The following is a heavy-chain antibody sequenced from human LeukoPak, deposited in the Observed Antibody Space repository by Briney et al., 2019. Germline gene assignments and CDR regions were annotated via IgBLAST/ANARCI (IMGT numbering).Heavy chain of an antibody. CDR2: IYYSGST. CDR1: GYSISSGGYY. J-gene: IGHJ4*02. CDR3: ARDAPLTGPDY. Sequence: SETLSLTCNVSGYSISSGGYYWSWIRQHPGKGLEWIGYIYYSGSTYYNPSLKSRVTISVDTSKNQFSLKLSSVTAADTAVYYCARDAPLTGPDYWGQGTLVTVSS. D-gene: IGHD3-10*01. V-gene: IGHV4-31*03.